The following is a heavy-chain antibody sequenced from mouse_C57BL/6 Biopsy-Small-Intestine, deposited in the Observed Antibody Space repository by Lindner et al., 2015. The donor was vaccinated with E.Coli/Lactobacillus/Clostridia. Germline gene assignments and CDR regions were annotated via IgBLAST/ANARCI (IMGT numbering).Heavy chain of an antibody. J-gene: IGHJ2*01. CDR1: GYTFIDRD. Sequence: SVKVSCKASGYTFIDRDIHWVRQATGQGPEWMGWMNPNSGNTGYAQKFQGRVTMTSNTSINTAYMELSSLTSGDTAVYYCARGSAVQLWPPPLHYFDHWGQGALVTVSS. D-gene: IGHD3-2*02. V-gene: IGHV1-22*01. CDR3: ARGSAVQLWPPPLHYFDH. CDR2: MNPNSGNT.